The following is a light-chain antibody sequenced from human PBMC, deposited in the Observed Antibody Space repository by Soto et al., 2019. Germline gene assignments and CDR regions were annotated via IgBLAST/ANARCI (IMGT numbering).Light chain of an antibody. J-gene: IGLJ1*01. CDR2: SNN. V-gene: IGLV1-44*01. CDR3: AAWDDSLNGYV. Sequence: SVPSPPPSAYGTTEQRLPISCSGSISNIGSNTVNWYQQLPGTAPKLLIYSNNQRPSGVPDRFAGSKSGTSASLAISGLQSEDEADYYCAAWDDSLNGYVSGTGTKV. CDR1: ISNIGSNT.